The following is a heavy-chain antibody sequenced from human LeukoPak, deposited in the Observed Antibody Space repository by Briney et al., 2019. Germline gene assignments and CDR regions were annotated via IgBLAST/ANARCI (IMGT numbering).Heavy chain of an antibody. Sequence: GGSLRLSCAASGFTFSSYAMYWVRQAPGKGLEWVAVISYDGSNKYYADSVKGRFTISRDNSKNTLYLQMNSLRAEDTAVYYCARVRVLWFDLDAFDIWGQGTMVTVSS. CDR1: GFTFSSYA. D-gene: IGHD3-10*01. V-gene: IGHV3-30*04. J-gene: IGHJ3*02. CDR3: ARVRVLWFDLDAFDI. CDR2: ISYDGSNK.